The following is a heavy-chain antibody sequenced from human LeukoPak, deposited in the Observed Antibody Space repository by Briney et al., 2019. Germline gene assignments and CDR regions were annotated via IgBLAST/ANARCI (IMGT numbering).Heavy chain of an antibody. J-gene: IGHJ3*01. V-gene: IGHV3-23*01. CDR3: AKGTAGSGYDAFHV. D-gene: IGHD3-22*01. Sequence: GGSLRLSCATSGFTFSSYAMSWVRQAPGKGLEWVSGIGASGGSTYYADSVKGRFTISRDNSKNTLYLQMNSLRTEDTAVYYCAKGTAGSGYDAFHVWGQGTMVTVSS. CDR2: IGASGGST. CDR1: GFTFSSYA.